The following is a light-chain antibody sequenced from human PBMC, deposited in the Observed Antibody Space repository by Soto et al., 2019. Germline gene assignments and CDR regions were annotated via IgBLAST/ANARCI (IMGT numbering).Light chain of an antibody. Sequence: EIVVTQSPATLSASPGERVTLSCRASQFVSRRLAWYHQRLGHVPRLLIYDTSTRAPGISAMFSGSGSGTEFTLTISSVQSEDLAVYCCQEYIHVPLGMFGPGTTVDIK. V-gene: IGKV3-15*01. J-gene: IGKJ3*01. CDR1: QFVSRR. CDR2: DTS. CDR3: QEYIHVPLGM.